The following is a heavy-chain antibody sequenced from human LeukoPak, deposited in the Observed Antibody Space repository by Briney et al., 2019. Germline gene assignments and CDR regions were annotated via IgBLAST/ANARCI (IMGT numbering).Heavy chain of an antibody. CDR2: INPNSGDT. CDR1: GYTFTGYY. V-gene: IGHV1-2*02. CDR3: AKNPYEYYFDY. J-gene: IGHJ4*02. D-gene: IGHD5-12*01. Sequence: GASVRVSCTASGYTFTGYYMHWVRQAPGQGLEWMGWINPNSGDTNYAQKFQGRVTMTRDTSIRTAYMELNGLRSDDTAVYYCAKNPYEYYFDYWGQGTLVTVSS.